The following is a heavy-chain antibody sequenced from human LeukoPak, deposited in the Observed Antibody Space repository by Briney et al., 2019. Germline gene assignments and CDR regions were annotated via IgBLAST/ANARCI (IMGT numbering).Heavy chain of an antibody. D-gene: IGHD5-18*01. CDR1: GYTFTGYY. CDR2: INPNSGGT. Sequence: VASVKVSCKASGYTFTGYYMHWVRQAPGQGLEWMGWINPNSGGTNYAQTFQGRVTMTRDTSISTAYMELSRLRSDDTAVYYCARDQDVDTAMVEGFDYWGQGTLVTVSS. V-gene: IGHV1-2*02. CDR3: ARDQDVDTAMVEGFDY. J-gene: IGHJ4*02.